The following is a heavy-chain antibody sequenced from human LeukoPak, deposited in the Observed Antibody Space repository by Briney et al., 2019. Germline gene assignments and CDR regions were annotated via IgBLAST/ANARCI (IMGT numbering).Heavy chain of an antibody. D-gene: IGHD3-9*01. J-gene: IGHJ4*02. CDR3: ARTAGGRYFDWLLGFDY. V-gene: IGHV3-30*04. CDR2: ISYDGSNK. CDR1: GFTFSSYA. Sequence: GGSLRLSCAASGFTFSSYAMPWVRQAPGKGLEWVAVISYDGSNKYYADSVKGRFTISRDNSKNTLYLQMNSLRAEDTAVYYCARTAGGRYFDWLLGFDYWGQGTLVTVSS.